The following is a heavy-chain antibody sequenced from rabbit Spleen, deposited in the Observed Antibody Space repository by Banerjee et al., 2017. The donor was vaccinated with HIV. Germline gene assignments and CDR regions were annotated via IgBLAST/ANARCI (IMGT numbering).Heavy chain of an antibody. CDR1: GFSFSSNYY. V-gene: IGHV1S43*01. D-gene: IGHD6-1*01. Sequence: QEQLEESGGDLVKPEGSLTLTCTASGFSFSSNYYMCWVRQAPGKGLEWIGCIDSGSGSTWYASWVNGRFTISRSTSLNTMDLKMTSLTAADTATYFCARDPGSYDYIDGYFNLWGPGTLVTVS. CDR2: IDSGSGST. CDR3: ARDPGSYDYIDGYFNL. J-gene: IGHJ4*01.